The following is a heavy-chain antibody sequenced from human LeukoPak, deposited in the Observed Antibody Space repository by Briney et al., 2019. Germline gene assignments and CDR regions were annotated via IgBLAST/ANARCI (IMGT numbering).Heavy chain of an antibody. D-gene: IGHD6-19*01. V-gene: IGHV1-3*01. Sequence: ASVKVSCKASGYTFTNYATHWVRQAPGQRLEWMGWINAGNGNTKYSQKFQGRVTITRDTSASTAYMELSSLRSADTAVYFCARGRYSSGWYAIDYWGQGTLVTVSS. CDR3: ARGRYSSGWYAIDY. CDR2: INAGNGNT. CDR1: GYTFTNYA. J-gene: IGHJ4*02.